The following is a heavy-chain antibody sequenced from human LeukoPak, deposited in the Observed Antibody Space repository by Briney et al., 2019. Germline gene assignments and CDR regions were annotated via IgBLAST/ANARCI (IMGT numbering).Heavy chain of an antibody. CDR2: ISSDETNR. V-gene: IGHV3-30*03. CDR3: AREGSGSHDY. D-gene: IGHD1-26*01. CDR1: IFTFSSYG. Sequence: GGSLRLSCAASIFTFSSYGMHWVRQAPGKGLEWVAFISSDETNRYYADSVKGRFTISRDNAKNTLYLQMNSLRAEDTAVYYCAREGSGSHDYWGQGTLVTVSS. J-gene: IGHJ4*02.